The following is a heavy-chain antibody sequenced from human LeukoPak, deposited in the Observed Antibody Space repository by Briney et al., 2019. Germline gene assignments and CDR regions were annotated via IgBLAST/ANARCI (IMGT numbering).Heavy chain of an antibody. CDR1: GFTFSSYA. Sequence: PGRSLRLSCAASGFTFSSYAMHWVRQAPGKGLEWVAVISHDGSNKYYADSVKGRFTISRDNSKDTLYLQMNSPRAEDTAVYHCAKGTGAGSGYYYYYYYVDVWGKGTTVTVSS. D-gene: IGHD3-22*01. CDR3: AKGTGAGSGYYYYYYYVDV. J-gene: IGHJ6*03. CDR2: ISHDGSNK. V-gene: IGHV3-30-3*01.